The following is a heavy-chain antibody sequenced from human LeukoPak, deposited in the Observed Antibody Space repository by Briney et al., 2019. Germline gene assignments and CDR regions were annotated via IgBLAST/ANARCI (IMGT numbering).Heavy chain of an antibody. Sequence: SETLSLTCAVYGGSFSGYYWSWIRQPPGKGLEWIGEINHNGGTNYNPSLKSRVTISVDTSKNQFSLRLSPVTAADTAVYYCARGRSTYYYDSSGFRDSGWFDPWGQGTLVTVSS. CDR1: GGSFSGYY. V-gene: IGHV4-34*01. J-gene: IGHJ5*02. CDR3: ARGRSTYYYDSSGFRDSGWFDP. CDR2: INHNGGT. D-gene: IGHD3-22*01.